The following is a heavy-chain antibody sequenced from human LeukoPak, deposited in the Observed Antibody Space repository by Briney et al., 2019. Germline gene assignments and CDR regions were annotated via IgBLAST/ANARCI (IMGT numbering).Heavy chain of an antibody. J-gene: IGHJ4*02. Sequence: GGSLSLSCAASGFTFSSVGMSWVCEAPGEGLGWVSAISGSGGSTYYADSVKGRFTISRDNSKNPLYLQMNSLRAEDTAVYYCAKSPHIVVVVAATSNYFDYWGQGNLVTVSS. V-gene: IGHV3-23*01. CDR2: ISGSGGST. D-gene: IGHD2-15*01. CDR1: GFTFSSVG. CDR3: AKSPHIVVVVAATSNYFDY.